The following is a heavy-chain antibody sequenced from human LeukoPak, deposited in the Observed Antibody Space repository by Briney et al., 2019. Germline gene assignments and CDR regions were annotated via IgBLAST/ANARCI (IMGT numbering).Heavy chain of an antibody. Sequence: SVKVSCKASGGTFSSYAISWVRQAPGQGLEWMGGIIPIFGTANYAQKFQGRATITTDESTSTAYMELSSLRSEDTAVYYCARSRDPDSGSPDYYWGQGTLVTVSS. CDR2: IIPIFGTA. CDR3: ARSRDPDSGSPDYY. V-gene: IGHV1-69*05. D-gene: IGHD1-26*01. J-gene: IGHJ4*02. CDR1: GGTFSSYA.